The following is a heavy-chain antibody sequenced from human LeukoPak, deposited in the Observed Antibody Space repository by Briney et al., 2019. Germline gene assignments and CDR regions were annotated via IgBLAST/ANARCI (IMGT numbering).Heavy chain of an antibody. J-gene: IGHJ4*02. CDR3: ARARDSSRWWGSFDY. V-gene: IGHV3-23*03. CDR2: LQSGGAT. Sequence: GGSLRLSCAASGFTFGRYAMSWVRQAPGKGLEWVSVLQSGGATHYADSVEGRFTISRDNSRNTLYLQMNRLRAEDTAVYYCARARDSSRWWGSFDYWGQGTLVTVSS. D-gene: IGHD6-19*01. CDR1: GFTFGRYA.